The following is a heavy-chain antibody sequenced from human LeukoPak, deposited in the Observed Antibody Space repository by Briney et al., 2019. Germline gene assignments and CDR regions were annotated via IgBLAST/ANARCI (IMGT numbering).Heavy chain of an antibody. CDR3: ARDEAEEKRSTVAFDI. V-gene: IGHV3-7*01. CDR2: IKQDGSEK. J-gene: IGHJ3*02. Sequence: GRSLRLSCAASGFTFSSYWMSWVRQAPGKGLEWVANIKQDGSEKYYVDSVKGRFTISRDNAKNSLYLQMNSLRAEDTAVYYCARDEAEEKRSTVAFDIWGQGTMVTVSS. CDR1: GFTFSSYW. D-gene: IGHD4-17*01.